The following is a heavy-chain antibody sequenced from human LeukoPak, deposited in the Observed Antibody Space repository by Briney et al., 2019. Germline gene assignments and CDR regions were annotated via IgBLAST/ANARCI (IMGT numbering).Heavy chain of an antibody. D-gene: IGHD3-22*01. J-gene: IGHJ3*02. V-gene: IGHV3-30-3*01. CDR3: ARDRGDSSGYEDAFDI. CDR1: GFTFSSYA. Sequence: SLRLSCAASGFTFSSYAMHWVRQAPGKGLEWVAVISYDGSNKYYADSVKGRFTISRDNSKNTLYLQMNSLRAEDTAVYYCARDRGDSSGYEDAFDIWGQGTMVTVSS. CDR2: ISYDGSNK.